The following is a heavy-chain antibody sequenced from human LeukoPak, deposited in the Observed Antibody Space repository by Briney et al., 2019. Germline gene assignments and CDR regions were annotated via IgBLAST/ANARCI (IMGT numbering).Heavy chain of an antibody. D-gene: IGHD3-22*01. J-gene: IGHJ4*02. Sequence: SETLSLTCTVSGGSLISGTVYWSWIRQPAGKGLEWLGRIFPSGSTDYNPSVKSRLTMSIDTSKPQFSLNLASVTAADTAVYYCARVFWKSGGYLDYWGQGILVTVSS. V-gene: IGHV4-61*02. CDR3: ARVFWKSGGYLDY. CDR2: IFPSGST. CDR1: GGSLISGTVY.